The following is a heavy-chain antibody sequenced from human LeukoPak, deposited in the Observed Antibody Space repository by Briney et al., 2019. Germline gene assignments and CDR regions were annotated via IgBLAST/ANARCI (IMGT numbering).Heavy chain of an antibody. CDR1: GYTFTGYY. V-gene: IGHV1-2*04. J-gene: IGHJ4*02. CDR3: ARGRNYYGSGSYYHFDY. D-gene: IGHD3-10*01. CDR2: INPNSGGT. Sequence: ASVRVSCKASGYTFTGYYMHWVRQAPGQGLEGMGWINPNSGGTNYAQKFQGWVTMTRDTSISTAYMELSRLRSDDTAVYYCARGRNYYGSGSYYHFDYWGQGTLVTVSS.